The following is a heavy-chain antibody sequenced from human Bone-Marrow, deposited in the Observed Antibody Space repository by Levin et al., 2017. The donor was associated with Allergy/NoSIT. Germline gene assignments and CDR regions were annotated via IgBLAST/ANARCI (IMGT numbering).Heavy chain of an antibody. Sequence: HSQTLSLTCTVSGGSINRSPFYWVWIRQPPGKGLEWIGSVYYTGTTYYNPSLKSRVTISVDTSKEQFSLKVTSVTAADTAVYYCAREGTPQSWDYWGQGTLVSVSS. CDR3: AREGTPQSWDY. V-gene: IGHV4-39*07. J-gene: IGHJ4*02. CDR2: VYYTGTT. D-gene: IGHD1-14*01. CDR1: GGSINRSPFY.